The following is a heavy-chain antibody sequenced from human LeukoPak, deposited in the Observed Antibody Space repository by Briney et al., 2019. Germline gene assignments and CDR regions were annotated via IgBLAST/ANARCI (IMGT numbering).Heavy chain of an antibody. J-gene: IGHJ4*02. Sequence: GGSLRLSCAASGFTFDDYAMHWVRPAPGKGLEWVSGISWNSGRIGYADSVKGRFTISRDNAKNSLYLQMNSLRAEDTALYYCVKDRVWFGELLNPLFDNWGQGTRVTVSS. CDR1: GFTFDDYA. V-gene: IGHV3-9*01. D-gene: IGHD3-10*01. CDR2: ISWNSGRI. CDR3: VKDRVWFGELLNPLFDN.